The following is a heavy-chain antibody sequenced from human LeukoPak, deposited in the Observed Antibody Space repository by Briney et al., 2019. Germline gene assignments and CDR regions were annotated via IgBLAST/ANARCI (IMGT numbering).Heavy chain of an antibody. D-gene: IGHD6-13*01. Sequence: PSETLSLTCTVSGGSTSSSSYYWGWIRQPPGKGLEWIGSIYYSGSTYYNPSLKSRVTISVDTSKNQFSLKLSSVTAADTAVYYCARRRSIAAAGMGFGYWGQGTLVTVSS. CDR3: ARRRSIAAAGMGFGY. CDR2: IYYSGST. CDR1: GGSTSSSSYY. J-gene: IGHJ4*02. V-gene: IGHV4-39*01.